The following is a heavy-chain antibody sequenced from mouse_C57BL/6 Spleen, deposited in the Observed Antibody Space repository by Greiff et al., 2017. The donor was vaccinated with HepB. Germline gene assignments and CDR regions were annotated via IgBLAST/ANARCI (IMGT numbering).Heavy chain of an antibody. CDR2: ISYDGSN. J-gene: IGHJ3*01. CDR3: ARGGPYYKGFAY. V-gene: IGHV3-6*01. CDR1: GYSITSGYY. D-gene: IGHD2-12*01. Sequence: DVQLQESGPGLVKPSQSLSLTCSVTGYSITSGYYWNWIRQFPGNKLEWMGYISYDGSNNYNPSLKNRISITRDTSKNQFFLKLNSVTTEDTATYYCARGGPYYKGFAYWGQGTLVTVSA.